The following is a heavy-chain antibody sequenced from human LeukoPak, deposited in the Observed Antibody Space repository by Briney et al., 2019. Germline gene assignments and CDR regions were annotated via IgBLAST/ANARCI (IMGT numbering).Heavy chain of an antibody. J-gene: IGHJ4*02. CDR3: ARGGLYCSSTSCYDGYFDY. V-gene: IGHV3-21*01. Sequence: GGSLRLSCAASGFTFSSYSMNWVRQAPGKGLEWVSSISSSSYIYYADSVKGRFTISRDNAKNPLYLQMNSLRAEDTAVYYCARGGLYCSSTSCYDGYFDYWGQGTLVTVSS. D-gene: IGHD2-2*01. CDR2: ISSSSYI. CDR1: GFTFSSYS.